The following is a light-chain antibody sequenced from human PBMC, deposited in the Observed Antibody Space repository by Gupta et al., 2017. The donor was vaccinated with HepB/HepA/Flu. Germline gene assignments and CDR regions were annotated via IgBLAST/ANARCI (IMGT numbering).Light chain of an antibody. CDR2: DAS. CDR3: SSYTTSSTWV. CDR1: SSDIGASNY. Sequence: QSALTQAASVSGSPGQTITISCTGTSSDIGASNYVSWYQQHPGKAPKLMIFDASSRPSGVSNRFSGSKSGNTDSLTISGLQAEDEAYYDCSSYTTSSTWVFGGGTKLTVL. J-gene: IGLJ3*02. V-gene: IGLV2-14*03.